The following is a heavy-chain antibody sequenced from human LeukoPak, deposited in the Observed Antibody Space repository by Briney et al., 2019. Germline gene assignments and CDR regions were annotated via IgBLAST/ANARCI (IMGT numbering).Heavy chain of an antibody. CDR3: AKVGPGGYDTLLDYYYYYMDV. J-gene: IGHJ6*03. Sequence: ASVKVSCKASGYTFTSYDINWVRQATGQGLEWMGWMNPNSGNTGYAQKFQGRVTMTRNTSISTAYMELSSLRAEDTAVYYCAKVGPGGYDTLLDYYYYYMDVWGKGTTVTISS. CDR1: GYTFTSYD. D-gene: IGHD5-12*01. CDR2: MNPNSGNT. V-gene: IGHV1-8*01.